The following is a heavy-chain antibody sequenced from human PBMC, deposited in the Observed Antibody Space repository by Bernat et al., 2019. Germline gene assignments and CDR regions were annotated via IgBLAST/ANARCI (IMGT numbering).Heavy chain of an antibody. Sequence: QVQLVESGGGVVQPGRSLRVSCAASGFTFSNYGMHWVRQAPGRGLEWVAVILKDGSKDDYADSVKGRFTISRENSKNTLYLQMNSLRAEDTAVYFCVRDDEGVQHGFDVWGQGTMVTVSS. CDR1: GFTFSNYG. J-gene: IGHJ3*01. CDR3: VRDDEGVQHGFDV. CDR2: ILKDGSKD. V-gene: IGHV3-33*05. D-gene: IGHD2-8*01.